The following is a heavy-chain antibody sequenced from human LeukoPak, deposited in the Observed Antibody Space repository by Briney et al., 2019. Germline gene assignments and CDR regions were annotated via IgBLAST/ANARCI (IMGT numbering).Heavy chain of an antibody. J-gene: IGHJ4*02. V-gene: IGHV3-53*01. CDR1: GFSVSNNY. Sequence: GGSLRLSCAASGFSVSNNYMSWVRQAPGKGLHWVSVIYSGGSTFYEDSVKGRFTISRDNSKNTVYLQMNSLRVEDTAVYYCLKYPFDYWGQGTLVTVSS. CDR3: LKYPFDY. CDR2: IYSGGST. D-gene: IGHD2-2*01.